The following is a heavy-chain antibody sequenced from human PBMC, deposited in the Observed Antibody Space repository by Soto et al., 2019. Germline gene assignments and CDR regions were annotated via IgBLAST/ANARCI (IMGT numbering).Heavy chain of an antibody. CDR2: IYYSGST. Sequence: PSETLSLTCTVSGGSISSGGYYWSWIRQHPGKGLEWIGYIYYSGSTYYNPSLKSRVTISVDTSKNQFSLKLSSVTAADTAVYYCARENYYYYYMDVWGKGTTVTVSS. V-gene: IGHV4-31*03. CDR3: ARENYYYYYMDV. CDR1: GGSISSGGYY. J-gene: IGHJ6*03.